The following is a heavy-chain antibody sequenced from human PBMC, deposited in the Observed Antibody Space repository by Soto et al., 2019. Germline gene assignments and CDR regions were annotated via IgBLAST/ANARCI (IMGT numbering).Heavy chain of an antibody. J-gene: IGHJ4*02. CDR2: ISSSGGGT. CDR1: GFTLSSYA. D-gene: IGHD5-12*01. V-gene: IGHV3-23*01. CDR3: AKDRNKWLRFDLGY. Sequence: GGSLRLSCAASGFTLSSYAMTWSRQAPGKGLEWVSAISSSGGGTYYADSVKGRFTISRDNSKNTLYLQMNSLRAEDTAIYYCAKDRNKWLRFDLGYWGQGTLVTVSS.